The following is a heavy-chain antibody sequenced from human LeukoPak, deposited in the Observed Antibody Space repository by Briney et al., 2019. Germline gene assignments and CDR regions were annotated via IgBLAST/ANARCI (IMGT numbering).Heavy chain of an antibody. CDR2: VSGSGGST. D-gene: IGHD2-2*01. J-gene: IGHJ4*02. CDR3: AASLPNIVVVPATKGPFGY. Sequence: GGSLRLSCAASGFTFCSYTMSWVRQAPGKGLEWVSGVSGSGGSTHYADSVKGRFTISRDNSKNTLYLQMNSLRAEDTAVYYCAASLPNIVVVPATKGPFGYWGQGTLVTVSS. CDR1: GFTFCSYT. V-gene: IGHV3-23*01.